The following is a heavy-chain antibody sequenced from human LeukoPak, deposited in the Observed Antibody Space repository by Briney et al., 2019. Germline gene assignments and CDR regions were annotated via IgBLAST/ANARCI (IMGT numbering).Heavy chain of an antibody. Sequence: ASVKVSCKASAYTFTSYGIRWVRQAPGQGLEWMGWISAYNGNTSYAQKLQGRVTMTTDTSTSTAYMELRSLRSDDTAVYYCARKASAYSSSWSDYWGQGTLVTVSS. CDR1: AYTFTSYG. CDR2: ISAYNGNT. V-gene: IGHV1-18*01. D-gene: IGHD6-13*01. CDR3: ARKASAYSSSWSDY. J-gene: IGHJ4*02.